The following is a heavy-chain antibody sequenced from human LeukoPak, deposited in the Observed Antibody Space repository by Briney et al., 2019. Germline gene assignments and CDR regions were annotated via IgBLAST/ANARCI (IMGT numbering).Heavy chain of an antibody. CDR1: GFTFSSYS. D-gene: IGHD3-10*01. J-gene: IGHJ6*04. Sequence: GGSLRLSCAASGFTFSSYSMNWVRQAPGKGLEWVSSISSSSSYIYYADSVKGRFTISRDNAKNSLYLQMNSLRAEDTAVYYCARVRTTVRGVIIYYYGMDVWGKGTTVTVSS. CDR2: ISSSSSYI. V-gene: IGHV3-21*01. CDR3: ARVRTTVRGVIIYYYGMDV.